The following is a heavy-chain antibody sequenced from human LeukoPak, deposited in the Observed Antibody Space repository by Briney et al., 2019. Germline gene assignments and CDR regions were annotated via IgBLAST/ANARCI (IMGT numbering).Heavy chain of an antibody. V-gene: IGHV3-21*01. CDR2: ISSSSSYI. CDR1: GFTFSSYS. J-gene: IGHJ4*02. CDR3: ASSGDALDY. D-gene: IGHD3-10*01. Sequence: PGGSLRLSCAASGFTFSSYSMNWVRQAPGKGLEWVSSISSSSSYIYYADSVKGRFTISRDNAKNSLYLQMNSLRAENTAVYYCASSGDALDYWGQGTLVTVSS.